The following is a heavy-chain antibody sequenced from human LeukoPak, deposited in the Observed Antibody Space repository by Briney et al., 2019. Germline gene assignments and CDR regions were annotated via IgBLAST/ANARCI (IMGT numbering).Heavy chain of an antibody. V-gene: IGHV4-61*02. CDR2: IYSSGST. CDR1: GGSISSSSYY. Sequence: SETLSLTCTVSGGSISSSSYYWGWIRQPAGKGLEWIGRIYSSGSTNYNPSLKSRVTISVDTSKNQFSLKLSSVTAADTAVYYCARAFKDSSGYYSYYFDYWGQGTLVTVSS. D-gene: IGHD3-22*01. CDR3: ARAFKDSSGYYSYYFDY. J-gene: IGHJ4*02.